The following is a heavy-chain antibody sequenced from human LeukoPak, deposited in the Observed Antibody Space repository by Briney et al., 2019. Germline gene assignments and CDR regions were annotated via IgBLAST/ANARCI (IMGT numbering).Heavy chain of an antibody. D-gene: IGHD4-17*01. V-gene: IGHV4-38-2*02. CDR3: AREDYGDLDY. CDR2: IYHSGST. J-gene: IGHJ4*02. CDR1: GYSISSGYY. Sequence: SETLSLTCAVSGYSISSGYYWGWIRRPPGKGLEWIGSIYHSGSTYYNPSLKSRVTISVDTSKNQFSLKLSSVTAADTAVYYCAREDYGDLDYWGQGTLVTVSS.